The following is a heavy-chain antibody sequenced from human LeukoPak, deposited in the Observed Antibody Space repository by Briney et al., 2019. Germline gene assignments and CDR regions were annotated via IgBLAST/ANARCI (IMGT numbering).Heavy chain of an antibody. CDR3: ARDADLTTVTGYFDY. CDR2: INAGNGNT. V-gene: IGHV1-3*01. CDR1: GYTFTSYA. D-gene: IGHD4-17*01. J-gene: IGHJ4*02. Sequence: ASVKVSCKASGYTFTSYAMHWVRQAPGQRLEWMGWINAGNGNTKYSQKFQGRVTMTRDTSTSTAYMELSSLRSEDTAVYYCARDADLTTVTGYFDYWGQGTLVTVSS.